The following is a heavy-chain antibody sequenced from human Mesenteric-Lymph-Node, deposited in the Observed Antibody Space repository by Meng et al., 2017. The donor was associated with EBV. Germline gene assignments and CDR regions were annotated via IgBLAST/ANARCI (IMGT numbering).Heavy chain of an antibody. CDR3: ARDQGGY. V-gene: IGHV3-21*01. CDR1: GFTFSSYT. CDR2: ISGGPNYI. J-gene: IGHJ4*02. Sequence: VQLVESGGCLVKTGGSRRLSCAASGFTFSSYTMNWVRQAPGKGLEWVSSISGGPNYIYYADSVKGRFTISRDNAKNSLYLQMNSLRAEDTAVYYCARDQGGYWGQGTLVTVSS.